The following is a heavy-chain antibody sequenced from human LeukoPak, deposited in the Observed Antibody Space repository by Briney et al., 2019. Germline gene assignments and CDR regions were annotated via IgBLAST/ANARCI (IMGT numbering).Heavy chain of an antibody. J-gene: IGHJ4*02. CDR1: GFTFSSYE. CDR2: ISSSGSTI. Sequence: GGSLTLSCAASGFTFSSYEMNWVRPAPGKGLEWVSYISSSGSTIYYADSVKGRFTISRDNAKNSLYLQMNSLRAEDTAVYYCARGAYSSGWYRNWGQGTLVTVSS. CDR3: ARGAYSSGWYRN. D-gene: IGHD6-19*01. V-gene: IGHV3-48*03.